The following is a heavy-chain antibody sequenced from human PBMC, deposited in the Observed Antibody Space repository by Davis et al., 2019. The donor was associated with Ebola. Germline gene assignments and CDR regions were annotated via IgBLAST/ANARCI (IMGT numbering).Heavy chain of an antibody. V-gene: IGHV3-11*04. CDR2: ISSSSSTI. CDR3: ARGYYDFWSGYYTGAFDI. D-gene: IGHD3-3*01. CDR1: GFTFSDYY. J-gene: IGHJ3*02. Sequence: GESLKISCAASGFTFSDYYMSWIRQAPGKGLEWVSYISSSSSTIYYADSVKGRFTISRDNAKNSLYLQMNSLRDEDTAVYYCARGYYDFWSGYYTGAFDIWGQGTMVTVSS.